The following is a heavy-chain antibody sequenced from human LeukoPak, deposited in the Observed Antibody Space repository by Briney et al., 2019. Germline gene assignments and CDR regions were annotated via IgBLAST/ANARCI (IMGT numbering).Heavy chain of an antibody. CDR2: INPSGGST. V-gene: IGHV1-46*01. J-gene: IGHJ4*02. D-gene: IGHD4-17*01. CDR3: ARLYGDYGGADY. Sequence: ASVKVSCKASGYTFTGYYMHWVRQAPGQGLEWMGIINPSGGSTSYAQKFQGRVTMTRDTSTSTVYMELSSLRSEDTAVYYCARLYGDYGGADYWGQGTLVTVSS. CDR1: GYTFTGYY.